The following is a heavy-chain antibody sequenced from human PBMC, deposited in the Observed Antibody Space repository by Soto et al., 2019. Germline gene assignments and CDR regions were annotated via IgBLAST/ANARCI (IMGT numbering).Heavy chain of an antibody. J-gene: IGHJ4*02. CDR3: ARVGGAGIDY. D-gene: IGHD3-10*01. V-gene: IGHV4-34*01. Sequence: QVQLQQWGAGLLKPSETLTLTCAVYGGSFSGYYWSWIRQPPGKGVEWIGEINHSGSTNYNPSLKSRVTISVDTSKNQFSLKLSSVTAADTAVYYCARVGGAGIDYWGQGTLVTVSS. CDR2: INHSGST. CDR1: GGSFSGYY.